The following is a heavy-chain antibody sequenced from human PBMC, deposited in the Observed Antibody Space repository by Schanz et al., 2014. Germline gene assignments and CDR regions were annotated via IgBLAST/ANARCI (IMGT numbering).Heavy chain of an antibody. V-gene: IGHV3-23*04. D-gene: IGHD5-12*01. CDR3: AKDLNRVATXXXS. Sequence: EVFLVESGGGLVQPGGSLRLSCAASGFAFSSFALSWVRQSPGKGLEWVSAISANDYDTYYAPSVKGRFTVSRDNSKXTVYLQMNSLXXXXXXXYYCAKDLNRVATXXXSWGQGTXXXVSS. CDR2: ISANDYDT. J-gene: IGHJ5*02. CDR1: GFAFSSFA.